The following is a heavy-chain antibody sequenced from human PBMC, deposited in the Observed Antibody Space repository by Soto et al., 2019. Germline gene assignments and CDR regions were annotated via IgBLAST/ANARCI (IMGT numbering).Heavy chain of an antibody. CDR1: GGSISSGDCS. D-gene: IGHD2-15*01. V-gene: IGHV4-30-2*01. Sequence: PSETLSLTCAVSGGSISSGDCSWSWIRQPPGKGLEWIGYIFHSGSTYYNPSLKSRVTMSLARSNNQVSLKLSSVTAADTAVYYCARSSASYCSGGSCYGYYFDYWGQGTLVTVSS. CDR2: IFHSGST. CDR3: ARSSASYCSGGSCYGYYFDY. J-gene: IGHJ4*02.